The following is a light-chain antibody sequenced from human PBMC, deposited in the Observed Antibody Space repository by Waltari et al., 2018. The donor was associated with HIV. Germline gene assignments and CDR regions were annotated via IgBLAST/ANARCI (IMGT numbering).Light chain of an antibody. CDR2: DVI. V-gene: IGLV2-14*03. J-gene: IGLJ3*02. CDR1: SSDIGGYNY. CDR3: ASYTARSIAWV. Sequence: QSALTRPASVSGSPGQSITISCTGTSSDIGGYNYVSWYQQHPGKPPKVLIYDVINRPSVISDRFSGSKSGSTASLTISGLQAEDEADYYCASYTARSIAWVFGGGTKLTVV.